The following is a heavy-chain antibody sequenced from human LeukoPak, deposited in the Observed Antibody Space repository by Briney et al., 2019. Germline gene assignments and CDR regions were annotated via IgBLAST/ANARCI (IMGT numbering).Heavy chain of an antibody. CDR1: GFTFSDYA. Sequence: GGSLRLSCAASGFTFSDYAMSWVRQAPGKGLEWLSVISGGSSGSTYYADSVTGRFTVSRDNSKNTLYLQMSSLRAEDTAIYYCAKELQWHLRSYHFDYWGPGTLVTVSS. V-gene: IGHV3-23*01. CDR2: ISGGSSGST. J-gene: IGHJ4*02. D-gene: IGHD6-19*01. CDR3: AKELQWHLRSYHFDY.